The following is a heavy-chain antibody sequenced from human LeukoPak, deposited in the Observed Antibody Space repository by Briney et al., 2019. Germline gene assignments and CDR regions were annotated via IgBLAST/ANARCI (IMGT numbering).Heavy chain of an antibody. CDR3: ARAERGLVVVVAAIDY. J-gene: IGHJ4*02. CDR2: ISSSSSYI. CDR1: GFTVSSNY. D-gene: IGHD2-15*01. Sequence: GGSLRLSCAASGFTVSSNYMSWVRQAPGKGLEWVSSISSSSSYIYYADSVKGRFTISRDNAKNSLYLQMNSLRAEDTAVYYCARAERGLVVVVAAIDYWGQGTLVTVSS. V-gene: IGHV3-21*01.